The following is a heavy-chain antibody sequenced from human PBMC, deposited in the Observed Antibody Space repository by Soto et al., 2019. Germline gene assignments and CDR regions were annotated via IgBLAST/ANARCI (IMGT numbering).Heavy chain of an antibody. CDR3: ARDDYSGYDEVYGMDV. D-gene: IGHD5-12*01. J-gene: IGHJ6*02. V-gene: IGHV1-18*01. Sequence: ASVKVSCKASGYTFTSYGISWVRQAPGQGLEWMGLISASNGNTNYAPKLQGRVTMTTDTSTSTAYMELSSLRSDDTAVYFCARDDYSGYDEVYGMDVWGQGTTVTVSS. CDR2: ISASNGNT. CDR1: GYTFTSYG.